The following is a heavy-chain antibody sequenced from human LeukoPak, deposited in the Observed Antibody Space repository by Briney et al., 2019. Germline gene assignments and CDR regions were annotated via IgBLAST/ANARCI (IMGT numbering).Heavy chain of an antibody. CDR2: IKQDGSEK. CDR1: GFTFSSYW. V-gene: IGHV3-7*03. D-gene: IGHD6-13*01. CDR3: AKALAGTYYYYYGMGV. J-gene: IGHJ6*02. Sequence: GGSLRLSCAASGFTFSSYWMSWVRQAPGKGLEWVANIKQDGSEKYYVDSVKGRFTISRDNAKNSLYLQMNSLRAEDTAVYYCAKALAGTYYYYYGMGVWGQGTTVTVSS.